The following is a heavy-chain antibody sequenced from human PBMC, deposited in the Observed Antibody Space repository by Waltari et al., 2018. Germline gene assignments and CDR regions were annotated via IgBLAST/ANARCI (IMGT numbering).Heavy chain of an antibody. V-gene: IGHV3-53*04. CDR1: GFTVSRNY. J-gene: IGHJ1*01. Sequence: EVQLVESGGGLVQPGGSLRLSCAASGFTVSRNYMIWVCQAPGKGLEWGSVIYGGGSTYYADPVKGRFTISRHKSKNTLYLQMNSLRAEDTAVDYCARDTAWLYFQHWGQGTLVTVSS. D-gene: IGHD6-19*01. CDR2: IYGGGST. CDR3: ARDTAWLYFQH.